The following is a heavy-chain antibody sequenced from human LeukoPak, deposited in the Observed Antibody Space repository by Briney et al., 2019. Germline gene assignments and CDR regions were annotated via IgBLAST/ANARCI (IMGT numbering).Heavy chain of an antibody. CDR1: GYTFTSYG. D-gene: IGHD3-16*01. CDR2: ISDYNGNA. V-gene: IGHV1-18*01. J-gene: IGHJ5*02. CDR3: ARSIPLWKELRRDWFDP. Sequence: ASVKVSCKASGYTFTSYGISWVRQAPGQGLEWMGWISDYNGNANYAQKLQGRVTMTTDTSTSTVYMELRSLRSDDTAVYYCARSIPLWKELRRDWFDPWGQGTLVIVSS.